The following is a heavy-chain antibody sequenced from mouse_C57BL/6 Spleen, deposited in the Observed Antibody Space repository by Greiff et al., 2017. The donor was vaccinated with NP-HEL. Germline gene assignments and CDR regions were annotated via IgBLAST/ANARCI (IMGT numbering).Heavy chain of an antibody. Sequence: VQLQQSGAELVKPGASVKISCKASGYAFSSYWMNWVKQRPGKGLEWIGQIYPGDGDTNYNGKFKGKATLTADKSSSTAYMQLSSLTSEDSAVYFCARSISSSYIWFAYWGQGTLVTVSA. V-gene: IGHV1-80*01. J-gene: IGHJ3*01. CDR1: GYAFSSYW. CDR2: IYPGDGDT. D-gene: IGHD1-1*01. CDR3: ARSISSSYIWFAY.